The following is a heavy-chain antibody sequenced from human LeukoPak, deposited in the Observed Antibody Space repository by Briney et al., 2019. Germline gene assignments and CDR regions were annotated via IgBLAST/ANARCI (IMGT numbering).Heavy chain of an antibody. CDR1: GYTFTSYA. Sequence: EASVKVSCKASGYTFTSYAMHWVRQAPGQRLEWMGWINAGNGNTKYSQKFQGRVTITRDTSASTAYMELSSLRSEDTAVYYCARDIVAGHAFDIWGQGTMVTVSS. V-gene: IGHV1-3*01. J-gene: IGHJ3*02. D-gene: IGHD2-15*01. CDR3: ARDIVAGHAFDI. CDR2: INAGNGNT.